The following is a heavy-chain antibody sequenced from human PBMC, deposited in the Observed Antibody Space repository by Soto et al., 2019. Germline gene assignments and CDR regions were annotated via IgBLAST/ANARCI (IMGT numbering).Heavy chain of an antibody. Sequence: ASVKVSCKASGYTFTSYGISWVRQAPGQGLEWMGWINPNSGGTNYAQKFQGWVTMTRDTSISTAYMELSRLRSDDTAVYYCARAAYGFWSGYSPGGMDVWGQGTTVTVSS. D-gene: IGHD3-3*01. CDR1: GYTFTSYG. V-gene: IGHV1-2*04. CDR3: ARAAYGFWSGYSPGGMDV. J-gene: IGHJ6*02. CDR2: INPNSGGT.